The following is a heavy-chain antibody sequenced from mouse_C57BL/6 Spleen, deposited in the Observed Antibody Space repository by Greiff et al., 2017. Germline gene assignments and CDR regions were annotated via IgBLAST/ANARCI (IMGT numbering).Heavy chain of an antibody. CDR3: TRVHYGNSYDYAMDY. J-gene: IGHJ4*01. Sequence: VQLQQSGAELVRPGASVTLSCKASGYTFTDYEMHWVKQTPVHGLEWIGAIDPETGGTAYNQKFKGKAILTADKSSSTAYMELRSLTSEDSAVYYGTRVHYGNSYDYAMDYWGQGTSVTVSS. CDR1: GYTFTDYE. CDR2: IDPETGGT. D-gene: IGHD1-1*01. V-gene: IGHV1-15*01.